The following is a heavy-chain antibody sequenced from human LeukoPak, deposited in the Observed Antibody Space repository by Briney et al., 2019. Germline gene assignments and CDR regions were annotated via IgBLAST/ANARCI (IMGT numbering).Heavy chain of an antibody. V-gene: IGHV3-23*01. CDR3: AKVRDTRDWYKDAFDV. J-gene: IGHJ3*01. Sequence: GGSLRLSCAASGFTFSSYAMSWVRQAPGKGLEWVSAITGTGGSTYYVASVKGRFTVSRDNSRNTLYLQMSSLRAEDSAIYYCAKVRDTRDWYKDAFDVWGQGTRVTVSS. CDR1: GFTFSSYA. D-gene: IGHD6-19*01. CDR2: ITGTGGST.